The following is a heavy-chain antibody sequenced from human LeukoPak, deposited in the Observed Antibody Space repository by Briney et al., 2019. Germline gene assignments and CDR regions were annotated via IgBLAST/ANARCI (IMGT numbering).Heavy chain of an antibody. V-gene: IGHV3-7*01. D-gene: IGHD6-19*01. Sequence: GGSLRLSCAASGFTFSSYAMSWVRQAPGKGLEWVANINQGGSEKHYVESVKGRFTISRDIAKNSLYLQLNSLRAEDTALYYCASSTGWYFDYWGQGTLVTVSS. J-gene: IGHJ4*02. CDR3: ASSTGWYFDY. CDR1: GFTFSSYA. CDR2: INQGGSEK.